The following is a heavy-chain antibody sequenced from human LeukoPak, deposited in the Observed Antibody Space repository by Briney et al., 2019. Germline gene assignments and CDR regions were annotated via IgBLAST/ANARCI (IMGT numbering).Heavy chain of an antibody. CDR1: GGSFSDYY. V-gene: IGHV4-34*01. D-gene: IGHD4-17*01. Sequence: SETLSLTCAVYGGSFSDYYWSWIRQSPGKGLEWIGEIRSTGTTNWIGETKHSESTNYNPSLKSRVTISADTSKNQFSLKLTSVTAADTAVFYCAREGRQDYVYFDYWGQGSLVTASS. CDR3: AREGRQDYVYFDY. J-gene: IGHJ4*02. CDR2: TKHSEST.